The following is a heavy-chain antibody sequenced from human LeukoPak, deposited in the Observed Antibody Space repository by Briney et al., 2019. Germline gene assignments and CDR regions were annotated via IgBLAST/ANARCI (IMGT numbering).Heavy chain of an antibody. CDR3: AKGGSTNFYYGDV. CDR1: GGSMTNSY. D-gene: IGHD2/OR15-2a*01. V-gene: IGHV4-59*01. Sequence: SETLSLTCSVSGGSMTNSYWTWIRQPPGEGLEWIGDIYDSGSTRYNTSLESRVTISVDTSKNQFSLKLSSVTAADTAVYYCAKGGSTNFYYGDVWGQGTTVTVSS. CDR2: IYDSGST. J-gene: IGHJ6*02.